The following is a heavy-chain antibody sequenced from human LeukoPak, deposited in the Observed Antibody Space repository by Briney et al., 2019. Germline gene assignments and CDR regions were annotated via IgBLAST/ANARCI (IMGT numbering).Heavy chain of an antibody. CDR1: GYTFTSYG. J-gene: IGHJ4*02. D-gene: IGHD1-26*01. CDR3: ATVRSGSFYY. Sequence: ASVKVSCKASGYTFTSYGISWVRQAPGQGLEGMGWISAYNGNTNYAQKLQGRVAMTTDTPTSTAYMELRSLRSDDTAVYYCATVRSGSFYYWGQGTLVTVSS. CDR2: ISAYNGNT. V-gene: IGHV1-18*01.